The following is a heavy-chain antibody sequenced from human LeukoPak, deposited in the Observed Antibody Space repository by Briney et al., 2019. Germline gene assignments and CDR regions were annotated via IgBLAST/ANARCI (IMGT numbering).Heavy chain of an antibody. J-gene: IGHJ4*02. D-gene: IGHD3-9*01. CDR2: ISYDGSNK. V-gene: IGHV3-30*18. CDR1: GFTFSSYG. Sequence: PGGSLRLSCAASGFTFSSYGMHWVREAPGKGLEGVAVISYDGSNKYYADSVKGRFTISRDNSKNTLYLQMNSLRAEDTAVYYCAKGYYDILTGSLDYWGQGALVTVSS. CDR3: AKGYYDILTGSLDY.